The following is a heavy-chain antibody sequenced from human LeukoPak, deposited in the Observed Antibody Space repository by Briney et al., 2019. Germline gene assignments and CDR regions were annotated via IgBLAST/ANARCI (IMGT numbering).Heavy chain of an antibody. CDR1: GGSISSYY. CDR2: IYYSGST. CDR3: ARAVMTTVTKGAFGI. Sequence: SETLSLTCTVSGGSISSYYWSWIRQPPGKGLEWIGYIYYSGSTNYNPSLKSRVTISVDTSKNQFSLKLSSVTAADTAVYYCARAVMTTVTKGAFGIWGQGTMVTVSS. V-gene: IGHV4-59*01. J-gene: IGHJ3*02. D-gene: IGHD4-17*01.